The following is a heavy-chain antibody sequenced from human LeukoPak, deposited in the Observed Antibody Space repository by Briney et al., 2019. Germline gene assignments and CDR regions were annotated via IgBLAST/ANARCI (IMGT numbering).Heavy chain of an antibody. V-gene: IGHV3-53*01. CDR3: ARVRSMVRGVIGGDAFDI. J-gene: IGHJ3*02. Sequence: GGSLRLSCAASGFTVNSNYMSWVRQAPGKGLEWVSVIYSGGTTYYADSVKGRFTISRDNSKNTLYLEMNSLRAEDTAVYYCARVRSMVRGVIGGDAFDIWGQGTMVTVSS. CDR1: GFTVNSNY. D-gene: IGHD3-10*01. CDR2: IYSGGTT.